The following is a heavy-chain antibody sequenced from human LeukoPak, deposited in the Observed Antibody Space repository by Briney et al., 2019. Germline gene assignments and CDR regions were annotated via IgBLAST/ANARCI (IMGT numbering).Heavy chain of an antibody. Sequence: PSETLSLTCTVSGGSISSYYWSWIRQPPGKGLEWIGYIYDSGSTNYNPSLKSRVTISVDTSKNQFSLKVSSVTAADMAVYYCASLTTADAFDIWGQGTMVTVSS. J-gene: IGHJ3*02. CDR2: IYDSGST. CDR3: ASLTTADAFDI. CDR1: GGSISSYY. D-gene: IGHD3-22*01. V-gene: IGHV4-59*01.